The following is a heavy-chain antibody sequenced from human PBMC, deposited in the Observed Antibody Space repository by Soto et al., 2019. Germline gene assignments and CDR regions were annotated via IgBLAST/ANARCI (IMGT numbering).Heavy chain of an antibody. J-gene: IGHJ4*02. V-gene: IGHV3-53*01. CDR3: AGGTGAYSPRYFAY. Sequence: PGGSLRLSCAASGVTVRINYMSGVRQAPGKGLEWVSVLLSGGTTYYADSVKGRFTISRDTSKNTLYLQMNSLRAEDTAVYFCAGGTGAYSPRYFAYWGQGTLVTVSS. CDR2: LLSGGTT. D-gene: IGHD2-8*02. CDR1: GVTVRINY.